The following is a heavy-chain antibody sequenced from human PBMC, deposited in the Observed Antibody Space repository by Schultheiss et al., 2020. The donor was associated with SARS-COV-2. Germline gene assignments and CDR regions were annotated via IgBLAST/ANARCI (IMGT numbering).Heavy chain of an antibody. J-gene: IGHJ5*02. CDR2: MNPNSGNT. V-gene: IGHV1-8*02. D-gene: IGHD6-13*01. CDR1: GYTFTSYG. CDR3: ARDWSSSWGYWFDP. Sequence: ASVKVSCKASGYTFTSYGINWVRQATGQGLEWMGWMNPNSGNTGYAQKFQGRVTMTRNTSISTAYMELRSLRSDDTAVYYCARDWSSSWGYWFDPWGQGTLVTVSS.